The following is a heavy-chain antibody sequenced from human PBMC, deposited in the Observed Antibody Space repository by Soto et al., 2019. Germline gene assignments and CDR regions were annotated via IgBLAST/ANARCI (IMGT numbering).Heavy chain of an antibody. V-gene: IGHV1-69*16. CDR2: ILPIRGSV. J-gene: IGHJ1*01. D-gene: IGHD3-9*01. CDR1: GGTFNTYT. Sequence: QVPLVQSVSEVKKPGSSVTVSCKGSGGTFNTYTFRWVRQAPGPGLEWMGSILPIRGSVNYAHDFRGRLPITPDPSTTTGYMELSILTTHETATYYCARSPRFTYPTSDPLDHWGQGTL. CDR3: ARSPRFTYPTSDPLDH.